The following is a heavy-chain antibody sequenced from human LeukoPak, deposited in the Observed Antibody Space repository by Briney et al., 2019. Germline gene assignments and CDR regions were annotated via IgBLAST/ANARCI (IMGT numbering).Heavy chain of an antibody. D-gene: IGHD3-22*01. CDR1: GYTFTSYG. V-gene: IGHV1-18*01. J-gene: IGHJ4*02. Sequence: ASVKVSCKASGYTFTSYGISWVRQAPGQGLEWMGWISAYNGNTNYAQKLQGRVTTTTDTSTSTAYMELRSLRSDDTAVYYCAREEIYYDSSGADYWGQGTLVTVSS. CDR3: AREEIYYDSSGADY. CDR2: ISAYNGNT.